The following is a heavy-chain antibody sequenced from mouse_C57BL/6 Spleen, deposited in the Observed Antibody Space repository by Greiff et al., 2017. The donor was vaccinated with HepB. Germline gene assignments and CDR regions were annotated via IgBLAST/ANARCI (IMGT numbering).Heavy chain of an antibody. Sequence: VQLQESGAELVRPGASVKLSCKASGYTFTDYYINWVKQRPGQGLEWIARIYPGSGNTYYNEKFKGKATLTAEKSSSTAYMQLSSLTSEDSAVYFCAREVGDYGDAMDYWGQGTSVTVSS. CDR3: AREVGDYGDAMDY. D-gene: IGHD2-4*01. V-gene: IGHV1-76*01. CDR1: GYTFTDYY. J-gene: IGHJ4*01. CDR2: IYPGSGNT.